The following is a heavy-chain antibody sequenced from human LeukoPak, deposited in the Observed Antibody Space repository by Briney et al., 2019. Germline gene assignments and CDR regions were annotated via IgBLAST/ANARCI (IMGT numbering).Heavy chain of an antibody. D-gene: IGHD3-22*01. CDR3: ARERLDYYDSSGYAFDI. CDR1: GGTFSSYA. V-gene: IGHV1-69*06. CDR2: IIPIFGTA. J-gene: IGHJ3*02. Sequence: ASVKVSCKASGGTFSSYAISWVRQAPGQGLEWMGGIIPIFGTANYAQKFQGRVTITADKSTSTAYMEVSSLRSEDTAVYYCARERLDYYDSSGYAFDIWGQGTMVTVSS.